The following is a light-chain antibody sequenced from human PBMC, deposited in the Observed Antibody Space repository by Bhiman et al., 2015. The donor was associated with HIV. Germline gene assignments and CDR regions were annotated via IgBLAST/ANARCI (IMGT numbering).Light chain of an antibody. J-gene: IGLJ1*01. CDR1: KLGEKF. CDR2: QNN. V-gene: IGLV3-1*01. Sequence: SYELAQPPSVSLSPGQTATITCSGDKLGEKFASWYQQKPGQSPILIIYQNNKRASGIPERISGSNSGDXATLTISGTQAVDEADYYCQAWDSGTAVFGAGTKVTVL. CDR3: QAWDSGTAV.